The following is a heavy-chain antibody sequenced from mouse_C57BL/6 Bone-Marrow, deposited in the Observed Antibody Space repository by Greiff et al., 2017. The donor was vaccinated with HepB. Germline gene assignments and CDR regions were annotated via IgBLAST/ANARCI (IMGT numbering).Heavy chain of an antibody. Sequence: EVNLVESGGGLVQPGGSLKLSCAASGFTFSDYGMAWVRQAPRKGPEWVAFISNLAYSIYYADTVTGRFTISRENAKNTLYLEMSRQRSEDTAMYYCARHNYDYDEEYYAMDYWGQGTSVTVSS. J-gene: IGHJ4*01. CDR3: ARHNYDYDEEYYAMDY. V-gene: IGHV5-15*01. D-gene: IGHD2-4*01. CDR2: ISNLAYSI. CDR1: GFTFSDYG.